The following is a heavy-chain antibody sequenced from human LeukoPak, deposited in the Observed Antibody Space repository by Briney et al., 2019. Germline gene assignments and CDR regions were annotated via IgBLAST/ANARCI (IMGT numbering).Heavy chain of an antibody. CDR3: AAGEWELPDY. V-gene: IGHV1-69*05. Sequence: GASVKVSCKASGGTFSSYAISWVRQAPGQGLEWMGGIIPIFGTANYAQKFQGRVTITTDESTSTAYMELSSLRSEDTAVYYCAAGEWELPDYWGQGTLVTVSS. CDR1: GGTFSSYA. D-gene: IGHD1-26*01. CDR2: IIPIFGTA. J-gene: IGHJ4*02.